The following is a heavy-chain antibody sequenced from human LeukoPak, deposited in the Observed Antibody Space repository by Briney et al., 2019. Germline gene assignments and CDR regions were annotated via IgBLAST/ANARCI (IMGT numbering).Heavy chain of an antibody. D-gene: IGHD3-10*01. CDR1: GFTFDDYA. Sequence: PGRSLRLSCAASGFTFDDYAMHWVRHAPGKGLEWVSSISSSSSYIYSADSVKGRFTISRDNAKNSLYLQMNSLRAEDMALYYCAKSGSYSSPYYFDYWGQGTLVTVSS. V-gene: IGHV3-9*03. CDR3: AKSGSYSSPYYFDY. J-gene: IGHJ4*02. CDR2: ISSSSSYI.